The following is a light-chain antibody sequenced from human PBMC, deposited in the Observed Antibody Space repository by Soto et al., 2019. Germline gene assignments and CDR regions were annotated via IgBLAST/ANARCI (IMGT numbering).Light chain of an antibody. V-gene: IGLV1-44*01. Sequence: QSVLTQTPSASGAPGQRVTISCSGSSSNIGGNTVNWFQHLPGTAPKLLIYTNNQRPSGVPDRFSGSKSGTSASLAISGLQSEDEADYYCAAWDDTLNGVVFGGGTQLTVL. CDR2: TNN. CDR1: SSNIGGNT. CDR3: AAWDDTLNGVV. J-gene: IGLJ2*01.